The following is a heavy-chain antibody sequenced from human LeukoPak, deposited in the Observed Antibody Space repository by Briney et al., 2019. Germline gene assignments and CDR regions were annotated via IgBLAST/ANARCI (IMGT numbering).Heavy chain of an antibody. V-gene: IGHV4-59*01. CDR1: GGSISSYY. CDR3: AKIAAAGTLAFDS. CDR2: IYYSGIT. D-gene: IGHD6-13*01. Sequence: PSETLSLTCTVSGGSISSYYWTWIRQPPGKGLEWIGYIYYSGITNYNPSLKSRISTSVDTSKNQFYLKLTSVTAADTAVYYCAKIAAAGTLAFDSWGQGTLVTVSS. J-gene: IGHJ4*02.